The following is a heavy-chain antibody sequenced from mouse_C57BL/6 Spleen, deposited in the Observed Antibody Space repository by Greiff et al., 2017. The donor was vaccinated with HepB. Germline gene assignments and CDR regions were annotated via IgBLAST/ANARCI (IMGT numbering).Heavy chain of an antibody. Sequence: VQLQQPGAELVKPGASVKLSCKASGYTFTSYWMHWVKQRPGQGLEWIGMIHPNSGSTNYNEKFKSKATLTVDKSSSTAYMQLSSLTSEDSAVYYCASGVTTVVAPSFAYWGQGTLVTVSA. CDR1: GYTFTSYW. CDR2: IHPNSGST. CDR3: ASGVTTVVAPSFAY. D-gene: IGHD1-1*01. J-gene: IGHJ3*01. V-gene: IGHV1-64*01.